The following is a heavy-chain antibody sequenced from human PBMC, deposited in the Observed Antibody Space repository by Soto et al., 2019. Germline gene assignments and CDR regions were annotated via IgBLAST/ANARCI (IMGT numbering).Heavy chain of an antibody. Sequence: GESLKISFKGSGYSFTSYWISWVRQMPGKGLEWMGRIDPSDSYTNYSPSFQGHVTISADKSISTAYLQWSSLKASDTAMYYCYWGSPYYYGMDVWGQGTTVTVSS. CDR3: YWGSPYYYGMDV. J-gene: IGHJ6*02. CDR1: GYSFTSYW. CDR2: IDPSDSYT. D-gene: IGHD7-27*01. V-gene: IGHV5-10-1*01.